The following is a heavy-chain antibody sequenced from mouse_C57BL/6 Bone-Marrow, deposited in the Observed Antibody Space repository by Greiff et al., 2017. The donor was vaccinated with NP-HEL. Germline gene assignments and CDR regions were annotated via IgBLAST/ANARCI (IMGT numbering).Heavy chain of an antibody. V-gene: IGHV1-55*01. CDR3: ARGGNYYPWYFDV. Sequence: VQLQQPGAELVKPGASVKMSCKASGYTFTSYWITWVKPRPGQGLEWIGDIYPGSGSTNYNEKFKSKATLTVDTSSSTAYMQLSSLTSEDSAVYYCARGGNYYPWYFDVWGTGTTVTVSS. CDR2: IYPGSGST. CDR1: GYTFTSYW. D-gene: IGHD2-1*01. J-gene: IGHJ1*03.